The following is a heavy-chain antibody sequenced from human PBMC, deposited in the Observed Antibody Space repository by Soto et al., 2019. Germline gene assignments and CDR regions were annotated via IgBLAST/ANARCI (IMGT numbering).Heavy chain of an antibody. Sequence: ASVTVSCKASGYSFSTHAMHWVRQAPGQGLEWVGWINSVNDHTIYSEKFQGRVTITSDTSATTAYMELSSLTSEDTAIYYCARNILGGTTDYWGQGTLVTVSS. J-gene: IGHJ4*02. CDR1: GYSFSTHA. D-gene: IGHD3-16*01. CDR2: INSVNDHT. CDR3: ARNILGGTTDY. V-gene: IGHV1-3*01.